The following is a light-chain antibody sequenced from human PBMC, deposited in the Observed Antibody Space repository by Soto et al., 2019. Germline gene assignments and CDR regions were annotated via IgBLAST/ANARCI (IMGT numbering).Light chain of an antibody. CDR3: CSYAGSYYV. J-gene: IGLJ1*01. CDR2: DVS. V-gene: IGLV2-11*01. CDR1: SSDVGGYNY. Sequence: QSALTQPGSVSGSPGQSVTISCTGTSSDVGGYNYVSWYQQHPGKAPKLMMYDVSKRPSGVPDRFSGSKSGNTASLTISGLQAEDEADYYCCSYAGSYYVFGTGTKVTVL.